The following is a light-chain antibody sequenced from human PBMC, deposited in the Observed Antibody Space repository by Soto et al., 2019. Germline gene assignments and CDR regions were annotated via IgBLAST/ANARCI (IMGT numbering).Light chain of an antibody. Sequence: QSVLTQPPSASGSPGQSVTISCTGTSSDVGGSNFVSWYQQHPGKAPKLMIYEVSKRPSGVPDRFSGSNSGNTASLTVSVLQAEDEADYYCSSYAGISYAGSNTVVFGGVTKLTVL. CDR3: SSYAGISYAGSNTVV. V-gene: IGLV2-8*01. CDR1: SSDVGGSNF. CDR2: EVS. J-gene: IGLJ3*02.